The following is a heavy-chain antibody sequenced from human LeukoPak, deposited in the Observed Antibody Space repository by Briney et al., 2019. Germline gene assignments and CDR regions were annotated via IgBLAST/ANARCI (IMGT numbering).Heavy chain of an antibody. CDR1: GGSFSGYY. V-gene: IGHV4-34*01. Sequence: SETLSLTCAVYGGSFSGYYWSWIRQPPGKGLEWIGEINHSGSTNYNPSLKSRVTISVDTSENQFSLKLSSVTAADTAVYYCARGGLTIFGVVQNWFDPWGQGTLVTVSS. D-gene: IGHD3-3*01. CDR2: INHSGST. J-gene: IGHJ5*02. CDR3: ARGGLTIFGVVQNWFDP.